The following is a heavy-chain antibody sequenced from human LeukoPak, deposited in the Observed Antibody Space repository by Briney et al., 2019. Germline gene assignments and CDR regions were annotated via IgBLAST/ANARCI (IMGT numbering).Heavy chain of an antibody. CDR3: ARHDTVPVIRRGFDR. V-gene: IGHV4-59*08. CDR1: GFTFSGYY. D-gene: IGHD2-21*02. CDR2: IYSSRAT. J-gene: IGHJ4*02. Sequence: PSETLSLTCTVSGFTFSGYYWSWIRQPPGKGLEYICYIYSSRATLYSPSSKNRVTISIDTYENHFSLKLSSVAATDTAVYYCARHDTVPVIRRGFDRWGQGTLVTVSS.